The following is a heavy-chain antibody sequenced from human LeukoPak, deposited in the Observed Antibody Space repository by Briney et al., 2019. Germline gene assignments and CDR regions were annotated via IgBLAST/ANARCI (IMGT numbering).Heavy chain of an antibody. J-gene: IGHJ4*02. D-gene: IGHD3-10*01. CDR3: AKAKYGSGFFDY. Sequence: GGSLRLSCAASGFTFSSYSMNWVRQAPGKGLEWVSAISGSGGSTYYADSVKGRFTISRDNSKNTLYLQMNSLRAEDTAVYYCAKAKYGSGFFDYWGQGTLVTVSS. CDR1: GFTFSSYS. V-gene: IGHV3-23*01. CDR2: ISGSGGST.